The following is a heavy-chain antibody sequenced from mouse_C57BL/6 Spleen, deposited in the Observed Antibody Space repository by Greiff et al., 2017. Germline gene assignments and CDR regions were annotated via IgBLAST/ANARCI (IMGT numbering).Heavy chain of an antibody. CDR3: AKSPIYYGNYYYAMDY. CDR2: ILPGSGST. V-gene: IGHV1-9*01. D-gene: IGHD2-1*01. J-gene: IGHJ4*01. CDR1: GYTFTGYW. Sequence: QVQLQQSGAELMKPGASVKLSCKATGYTFTGYWIEWVKQRPGHGLEWIGEILPGSGSTNYNEKFKGKATFPADTSSNTANMQRSSLTTEDSAIYYCAKSPIYYGNYYYAMDYWGQGTSVTVSS.